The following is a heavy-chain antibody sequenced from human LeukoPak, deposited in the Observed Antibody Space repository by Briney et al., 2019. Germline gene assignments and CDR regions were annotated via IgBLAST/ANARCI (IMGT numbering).Heavy chain of an antibody. D-gene: IGHD1-26*01. CDR2: VNTNSGNT. J-gene: IGHJ4*02. CDR3: ARVTGSIDY. V-gene: IGHV1-8*01. CDR1: VYTFINYD. Sequence: ASVTVSYMASVYTFINYDINWVRQATGQGLEWMGWVNTNSGNTGYAQKFQGRVTMTRDTSISTAYMELRSLRFDDTAVYYCARVTGSIDYWGQGTLVTVSS.